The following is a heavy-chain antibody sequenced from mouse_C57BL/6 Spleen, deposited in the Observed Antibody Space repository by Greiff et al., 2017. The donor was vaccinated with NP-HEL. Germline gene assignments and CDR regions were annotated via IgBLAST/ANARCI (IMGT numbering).Heavy chain of an antibody. CDR3: VREGPIYYDYPYYFDY. D-gene: IGHD2-4*01. J-gene: IGHJ2*01. V-gene: IGHV10-3*01. Sequence: EVQGVESGGGLVQPKGSLKLSCAASGFTFNTYAMHWVRQAPGKGLEWVARIRSKSSNYATYYADSVKDRFTISRDDSQSMLYLQMNNLKTEDTAMYYCVREGPIYYDYPYYFDYWGQGTTLTVSS. CDR2: IRSKSSNYAT. CDR1: GFTFNTYA.